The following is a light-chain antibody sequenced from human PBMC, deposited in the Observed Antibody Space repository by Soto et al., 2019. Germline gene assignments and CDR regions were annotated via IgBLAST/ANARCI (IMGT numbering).Light chain of an antibody. CDR2: EVN. CDR3: SSYAGSNNYV. V-gene: IGLV2-8*01. J-gene: IGLJ1*01. CDR1: SSYVGNYDS. Sequence: QSALTQPPSASGSPGQSVTISCTGTSSYVGNYDSVSWYQHHPGKAPQAVIYEVNKRPSGVPDRFSGSKSGNTASLTVSGLQAEDEGDYYCSSYAGSNNYVFGTGTKVTVL.